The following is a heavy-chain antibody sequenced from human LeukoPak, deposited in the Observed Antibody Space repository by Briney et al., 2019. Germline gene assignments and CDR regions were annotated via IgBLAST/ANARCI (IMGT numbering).Heavy chain of an antibody. CDR2: ITGSGGTT. V-gene: IGHV3-23*01. Sequence: GGSLRLSCAASGFTFSNYAMSWVRQAPGKGRECVSTITGSGGTTYYAVSVKGRFIISRDNSKNTLSLQMNSLRAEDTAVYYCARVWYGELTVDVWGQGTTVTVSS. J-gene: IGHJ6*02. CDR1: GFTFSNYA. D-gene: IGHD3-10*01. CDR3: ARVWYGELTVDV.